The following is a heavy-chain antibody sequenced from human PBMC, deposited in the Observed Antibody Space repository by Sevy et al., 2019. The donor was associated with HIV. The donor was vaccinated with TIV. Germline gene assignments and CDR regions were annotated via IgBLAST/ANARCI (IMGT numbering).Heavy chain of an antibody. Sequence: ASVKVSCKASGYTFTNYGINWVRQAPGQGLEWMGWISAYNGNTKYAQKLQGRVTMTTDTSTSTAYMGLRGLRSADTAVYYCARAYCSSSSCQEGFDYWGQGTLVTVSS. V-gene: IGHV1-18*01. CDR2: ISAYNGNT. D-gene: IGHD2-2*01. J-gene: IGHJ4*02. CDR1: GYTFTNYG. CDR3: ARAYCSSSSCQEGFDY.